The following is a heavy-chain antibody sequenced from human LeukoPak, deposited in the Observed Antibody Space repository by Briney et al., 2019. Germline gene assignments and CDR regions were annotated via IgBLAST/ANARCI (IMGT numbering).Heavy chain of an antibody. CDR2: IYYSGST. Sequence: PSETLSLTCTVSGGSISSSSYYWGWIRQPPGKGLEWIGSIYYSGSTYYNPSLKSRVTISVDTSKNQFSLKLSSVTAADTAVYYCARGRPWSYSSSWYSYYYGMDVWGQGTTVTVSS. V-gene: IGHV4-39*01. CDR1: GGSISSSSYY. D-gene: IGHD6-13*01. J-gene: IGHJ6*02. CDR3: ARGRPWSYSSSWYSYYYGMDV.